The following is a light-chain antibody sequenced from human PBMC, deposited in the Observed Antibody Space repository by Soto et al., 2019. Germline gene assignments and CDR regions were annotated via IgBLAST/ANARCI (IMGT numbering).Light chain of an antibody. V-gene: IGKV3-11*01. J-gene: IGKJ5*01. CDR1: QSVSSY. CDR3: QQRSNWPPIT. CDR2: DAS. Sequence: ENVLTLSPATLSLSPGGRATLSCRASQSVSSYLAWYQQEPGQAPRLLIYDASNRATGIPARFSGSGSGTDFTLTISSLEPEQFAVYYCQQRSNWPPITSGEGTRLEIK.